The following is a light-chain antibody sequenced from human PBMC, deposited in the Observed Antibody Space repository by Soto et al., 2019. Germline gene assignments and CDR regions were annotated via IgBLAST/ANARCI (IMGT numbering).Light chain of an antibody. CDR1: SSNIGSNS. CDR3: AAWDDRLRGFL. Sequence: QSVLTQPPSASGTPGQRVTISCSGSSSNIGSNSVYWYQQLPGTAPKLPIFKNSQRPSGVPDRFSGSKSGTSASLAVSGLRSGDEADYYCAAWDDRLRGFLFGPGTKVTVL. CDR2: KNS. J-gene: IGLJ1*01. V-gene: IGLV1-47*01.